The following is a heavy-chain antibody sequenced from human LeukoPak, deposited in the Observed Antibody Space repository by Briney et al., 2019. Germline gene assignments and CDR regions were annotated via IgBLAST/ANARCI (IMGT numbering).Heavy chain of an antibody. Sequence: PGGSLRLSCAASGFTFSSYAMSWVRQAPGKGLEWVSAISGSGGSTYYADSVKGRFTISRDNSKNTLYLQMNSLRAEDTAVYYCAKGASALRNYYYDSSVVFDYWGQGTLVTVSS. CDR1: GFTFSSYA. V-gene: IGHV3-23*01. D-gene: IGHD3-22*01. J-gene: IGHJ4*02. CDR3: AKGASALRNYYYDSSVVFDY. CDR2: ISGSGGST.